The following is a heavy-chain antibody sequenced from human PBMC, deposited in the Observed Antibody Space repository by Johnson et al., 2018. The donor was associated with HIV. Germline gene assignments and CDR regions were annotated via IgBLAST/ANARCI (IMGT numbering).Heavy chain of an antibody. D-gene: IGHD1-14*01. CDR1: GFTFSSYD. J-gene: IGHJ3*02. Sequence: VQLVESGGGLVQPGGSLRLSCAASGFTFSSYDMHWVRQATGKGLEWVSAIGTAGDTYYPGSVKGRFTISRENAKNSFYLQMNSLRAGDTAVYYCAREARMRDAFDIWGQGTMVTVSS. CDR2: IGTAGDT. V-gene: IGHV3-13*01. CDR3: AREARMRDAFDI.